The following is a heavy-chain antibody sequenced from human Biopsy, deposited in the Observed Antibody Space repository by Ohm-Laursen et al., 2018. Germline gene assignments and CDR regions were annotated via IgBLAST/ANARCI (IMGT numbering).Heavy chain of an antibody. J-gene: IGHJ4*02. CDR2: ISNSGNT. Sequence: SETLSLTCPVSGGSVSSGGFYWSWIRQHPGKGLEWIGFISNSGNTNYNPSLKSRVTISVDTSKNQISLKLGSVTVADTAVFYCARRGSGGRSFDYWGQGSLVTVSS. CDR3: ARRGSGGRSFDY. CDR1: GGSVSSGGFY. V-gene: IGHV4-61*08. D-gene: IGHD2-15*01.